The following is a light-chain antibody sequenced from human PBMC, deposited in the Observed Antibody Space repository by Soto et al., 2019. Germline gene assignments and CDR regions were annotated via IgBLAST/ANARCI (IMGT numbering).Light chain of an antibody. J-gene: IGLJ2*01. CDR3: QSYDSSLSAVV. CDR1: SSNIGAHYD. CDR2: SKT. V-gene: IGLV1-40*01. Sequence: QYVLTQPPSVSGAPGQRVTISCTGSSSNIGAHYDVHWYQQLPGTAPRLLIYSKTIRPSGVPVRFSASQSGTSASLAITGLQAEDEADYYCQSYDSSLSAVVFGGGTKVTVL.